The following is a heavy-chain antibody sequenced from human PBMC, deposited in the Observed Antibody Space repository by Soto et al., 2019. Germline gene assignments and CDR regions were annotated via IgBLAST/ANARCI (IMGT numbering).Heavy chain of an antibody. Sequence: GGSLRLSCAASGFTFSSYSMNWVRQAPGKGLEWVSSISSSSSYIYYADSVKGRFTISRDNAKNSLYLQMNSLRAEDTAVYYCARENDYYGSGSYEFDYWGQGTLVTVSS. J-gene: IGHJ4*02. CDR3: ARENDYYGSGSYEFDY. CDR1: GFTFSSYS. D-gene: IGHD3-10*01. V-gene: IGHV3-21*01. CDR2: ISSSSSYI.